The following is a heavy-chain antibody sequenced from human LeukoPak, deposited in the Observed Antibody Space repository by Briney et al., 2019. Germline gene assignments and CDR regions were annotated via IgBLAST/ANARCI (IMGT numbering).Heavy chain of an antibody. V-gene: IGHV1-69*13. Sequence: ASVKVSCKASGGTFSSYAISWVRQAPGQGLEWMGGIIPIFGTANYAQKFQGRVTITADESTSTAYMELSSLRSEDTAVYYCARGKDELFGELPPNGMDVWGQGTTVTVSS. J-gene: IGHJ6*02. CDR2: IIPIFGTA. CDR3: ARGKDELFGELPPNGMDV. D-gene: IGHD3-10*02. CDR1: GGTFSSYA.